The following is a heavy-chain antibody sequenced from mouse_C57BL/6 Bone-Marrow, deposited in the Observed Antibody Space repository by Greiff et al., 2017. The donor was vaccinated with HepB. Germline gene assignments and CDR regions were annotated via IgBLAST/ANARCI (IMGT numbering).Heavy chain of an antibody. Sequence: EVQVVESGGGLVQSGRSLRLSCATSGFTFSDFYMEWVRQAPGKGLEWIAASRNKANDYTTEYSASVKGRFIVSRDTSQSILYLQMNALRAEDTAIYYCARDHYYGSSYEGYYAMDYWGQGTSVTVSS. D-gene: IGHD1-1*01. CDR3: ARDHYYGSSYEGYYAMDY. V-gene: IGHV7-1*01. CDR2: SRNKANDYTT. J-gene: IGHJ4*01. CDR1: GFTFSDFY.